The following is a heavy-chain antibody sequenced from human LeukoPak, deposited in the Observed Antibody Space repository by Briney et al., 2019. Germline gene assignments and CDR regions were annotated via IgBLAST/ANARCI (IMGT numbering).Heavy chain of an antibody. CDR2: ITASGTAM. Sequence: GGSLRLSCAASGFTFSSYSMNWVRQAPGKGLEWVSHITASGTAMFYADPVKGRFTISRDNAKNSLYLQMNSLRDEDTAVYYCASSGSYRFDYWGQGTLVTVSS. D-gene: IGHD1-26*01. CDR1: GFTFSSYS. CDR3: ASSGSYRFDY. V-gene: IGHV3-48*02. J-gene: IGHJ4*02.